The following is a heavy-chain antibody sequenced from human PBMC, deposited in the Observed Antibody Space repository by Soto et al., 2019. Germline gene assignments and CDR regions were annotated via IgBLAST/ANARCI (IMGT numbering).Heavy chain of an antibody. CDR2: IGKAGDT. D-gene: IGHD6-13*01. CDR1: GVTFSSYD. Sequence: EVQLVESGQDCVQPGGSLRLSCAASGVTFSSYDFHWVRQTTGKGLEWVSAIGKAGDTYYAGSVKGRFTISRENSTNSFYLPRNSLRPGQTAVYYSTRGAAGFDYWGQGTLVTVSS. J-gene: IGHJ4*02. CDR3: TRGAAGFDY. V-gene: IGHV3-13*01.